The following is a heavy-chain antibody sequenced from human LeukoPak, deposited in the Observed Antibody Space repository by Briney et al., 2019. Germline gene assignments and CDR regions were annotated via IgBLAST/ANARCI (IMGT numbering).Heavy chain of an antibody. CDR2: IYYSGST. Sequence: SETLSLTCTVSGGSISSYYWSWIRQPPGKGLEWIGYIYYSGSTYYNPSLKSRVTISVDTSKNQFSLKLSSVTAADTAVYYCASTLADDYRRGEYYYYYYGMDVWGQGTTVTVS. V-gene: IGHV4-59*08. D-gene: IGHD4-11*01. CDR1: GGSISSYY. J-gene: IGHJ6*02. CDR3: ASTLADDYRRGEYYYYYYGMDV.